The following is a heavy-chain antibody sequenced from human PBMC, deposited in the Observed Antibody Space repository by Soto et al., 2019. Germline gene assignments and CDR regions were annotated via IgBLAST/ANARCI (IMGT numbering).Heavy chain of an antibody. Sequence: QVQLVQSGAEVKKPGASVKVSCKASGYTFTSYGISWVRQAPGQGLEWMGWISAYNGNTNYAQKLQGRVTMTTDTFTSTAYVEQRSMRSDDTAVYYCAREGYSSTSRPSPDWYFNLWGRGTLVTVSS. CDR1: GYTFTSYG. CDR2: ISAYNGNT. V-gene: IGHV1-18*01. CDR3: AREGYSSTSRPSPDWYFNL. D-gene: IGHD6-13*01. J-gene: IGHJ2*01.